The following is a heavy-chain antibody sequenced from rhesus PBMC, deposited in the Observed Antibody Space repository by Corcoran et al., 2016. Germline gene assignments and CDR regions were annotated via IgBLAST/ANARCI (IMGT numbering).Heavy chain of an antibody. V-gene: IGHV4-173*01. CDR1: GGSIRSNW. Sequence: QLQLQESGPGLVKPSETLSLTCAVSGGSIRSNWWSWIRQPPGKGLEWIGRISGSGGSTSSNPSLKSRVTISTDTSKNQFSLKLSSVTAADTAVYYCARQNSGWYYFDYWGQGVLVTVSS. CDR3: ARQNSGWYYFDY. J-gene: IGHJ4*01. D-gene: IGHD6-31*01. CDR2: ISGSGGST.